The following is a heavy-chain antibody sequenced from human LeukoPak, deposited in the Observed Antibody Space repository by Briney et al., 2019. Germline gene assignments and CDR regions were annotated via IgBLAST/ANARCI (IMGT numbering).Heavy chain of an antibody. CDR2: IYYSGST. CDR3: ARHARSIVVVVAASSPFDY. CDR1: GGSISSSSYY. Sequence: SETLSLTCTVSGGSISSSSYYWGWIRQPPGKGLEWIGSIYYSGSTYYNPSLKSRVTISVDTSKNQFSLKLSSVTAADTAVYYCARHARSIVVVVAASSPFDYWGQGTLVTASS. D-gene: IGHD2-15*01. V-gene: IGHV4-39*01. J-gene: IGHJ4*02.